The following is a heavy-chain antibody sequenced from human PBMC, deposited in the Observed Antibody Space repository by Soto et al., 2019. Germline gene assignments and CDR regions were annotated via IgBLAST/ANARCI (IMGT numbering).Heavy chain of an antibody. J-gene: IGHJ6*02. CDR3: ARGAGGRLRFPFLYGMDV. V-gene: IGHV1-46*01. D-gene: IGHD3-3*01. CDR1: GYTFTSYY. Sequence: ASVKVSCKASGYTFTSYYMHWVRQAPGQGLEWMGIINPSGGSTSYAQKFQGRVTMTRDTSTSTVYMELSSLRSEDTAVYYCARGAGGRLRFPFLYGMDVWGQGTTVTVSS. CDR2: INPSGGST.